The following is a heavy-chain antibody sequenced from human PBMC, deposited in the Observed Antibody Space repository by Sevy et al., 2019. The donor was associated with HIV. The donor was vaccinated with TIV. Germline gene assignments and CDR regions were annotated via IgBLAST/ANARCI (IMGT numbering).Heavy chain of an antibody. Sequence: GGSLRLSCAASGFTFSSYDMNWVRQAPGKGLEWVSYISSSGSTIYYADSVKGRFTISRDNAKNSLYLQMNSLRAEDTAVYYCWGYYYYYIDVWGKGTTVTVSS. V-gene: IGHV3-48*03. J-gene: IGHJ6*03. CDR3: WGYYYYYIDV. CDR1: GFTFSSYD. CDR2: ISSSGSTI. D-gene: IGHD3-16*01.